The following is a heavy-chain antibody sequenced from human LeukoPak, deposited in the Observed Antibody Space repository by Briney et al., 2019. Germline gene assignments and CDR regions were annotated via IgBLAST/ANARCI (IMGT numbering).Heavy chain of an antibody. V-gene: IGHV4-59*01. D-gene: IGHD1-26*01. CDR1: GDSISSYY. Sequence: SEPLSLTCTVFGDSISSYYWTWIRQPPGKGLEWIGYIYYSGTTNYNPSLKSRVTISVDTSKNQFSLKLSSVTAADTAVYYCASGRPLGFDYWGQGALVTVSS. CDR2: IYYSGTT. CDR3: ASGRPLGFDY. J-gene: IGHJ4*02.